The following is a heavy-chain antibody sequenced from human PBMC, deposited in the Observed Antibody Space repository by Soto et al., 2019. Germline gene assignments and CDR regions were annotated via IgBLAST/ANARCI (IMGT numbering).Heavy chain of an antibody. D-gene: IGHD6-13*01. V-gene: IGHV2-5*01. CDR2: IYWNDDK. J-gene: IGHJ5*02. Sequence: SGPTLVNPTQTLTLTCTFSGFSLSTSGVGVGWIRQPPGKALEWLALIYWNDDKRYSPSLKSRLTITKDTSKNQVVLTMTNMDTVDTATYYCAHDTGQGIAAAERFDPWGQGTLVTVSS. CDR1: GFSLSTSGVG. CDR3: AHDTGQGIAAAERFDP.